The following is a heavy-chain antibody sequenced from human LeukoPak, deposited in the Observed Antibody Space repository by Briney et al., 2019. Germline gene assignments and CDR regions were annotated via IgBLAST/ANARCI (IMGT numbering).Heavy chain of an antibody. Sequence: ASVKVSCKTSGYTFTTYYIHWVRQAPGQGLEWMGWISAYNGNTNYAQKLQGRVTMTTDTSTSTAYMELRSLRSDDTAVYYCAREDSGSYLYWGQGTLVTVSS. CDR1: GYTFTTYY. CDR3: AREDSGSYLY. D-gene: IGHD1-26*01. V-gene: IGHV1-18*04. J-gene: IGHJ4*02. CDR2: ISAYNGNT.